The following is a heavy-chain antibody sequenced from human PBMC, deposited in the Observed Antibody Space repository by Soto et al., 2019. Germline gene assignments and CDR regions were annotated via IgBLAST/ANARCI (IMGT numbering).Heavy chain of an antibody. CDR1: GGTFSSYA. CDR3: ARTVYYYDSSGYSSPFDY. D-gene: IGHD3-22*01. CDR2: IIPIFGTA. J-gene: IGHJ4*02. Sequence: QVQLVQSGAEVQKPGSSVKVSCKASGGTFSSYAISWVRQAPGQGLEWMGGIIPIFGTANYAQKFQGRVTITADESTSTAYMELSSLRSEDTAVYYCARTVYYYDSSGYSSPFDYWGQGTLVTVSS. V-gene: IGHV1-69*01.